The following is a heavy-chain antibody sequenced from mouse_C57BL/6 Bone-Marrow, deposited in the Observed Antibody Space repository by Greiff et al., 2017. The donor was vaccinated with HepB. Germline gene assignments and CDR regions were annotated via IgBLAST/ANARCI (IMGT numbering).Heavy chain of an antibody. CDR1: GFTFSDYG. D-gene: IGHD2-3*01. CDR2: ISNLAYSI. V-gene: IGHV5-15*01. Sequence: EVQRVESGGGLVQPGGSLKLSCAASGFTFSDYGMAWVRQAPRKGPEWVAFISNLAYSIYYADTVTGRFTISSENAKNTLYLEMSSLRSEDTAMYYCARVYDGYYTVWFAYWGQGTLVTVSA. J-gene: IGHJ3*01. CDR3: ARVYDGYYTVWFAY.